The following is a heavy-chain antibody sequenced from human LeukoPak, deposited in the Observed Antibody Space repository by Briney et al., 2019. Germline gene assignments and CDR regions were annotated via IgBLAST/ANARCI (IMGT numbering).Heavy chain of an antibody. CDR1: GFTFSGSA. Sequence: QPGGSLKLSCAASGFTFSGSAMHWVRQASGKGLEWVGRIRSKANSYATAYAASVKGRFTISGDDSKNTAYLQMNSLKTEDTAVYYCTTFPGRYCSSTSCEGIYFDYWGQGTLVTVSS. D-gene: IGHD2-2*01. J-gene: IGHJ4*02. V-gene: IGHV3-73*01. CDR3: TTFPGRYCSSTSCEGIYFDY. CDR2: IRSKANSYAT.